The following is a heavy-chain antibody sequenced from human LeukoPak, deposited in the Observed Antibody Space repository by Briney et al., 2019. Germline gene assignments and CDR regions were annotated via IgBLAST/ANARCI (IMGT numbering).Heavy chain of an antibody. D-gene: IGHD1-26*01. CDR1: GYSISSGYY. J-gene: IGHJ6*03. V-gene: IGHV4-38-2*02. CDR2: IYRSGST. CDR3: ARTGAGYYYYYMDV. Sequence: SETPSLTCIVSGYSISSGYYWGWIRQPPGKGLEWIGTIYRSGSTYSNPSLRGRVTISVDTSKNQFSLKLSSVTAADTAVYYCARTGAGYYYYYMDVWGKGT.